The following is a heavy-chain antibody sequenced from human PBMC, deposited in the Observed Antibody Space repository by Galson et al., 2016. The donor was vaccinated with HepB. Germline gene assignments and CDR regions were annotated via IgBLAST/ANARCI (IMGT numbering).Heavy chain of an antibody. CDR2: IYSSGSD. CDR1: IGFSENDF. D-gene: IGHD2-15*01. J-gene: IGHJ4*02. V-gene: IGHV4-59*01. CDR3: ARSRKVVAPRYYLDH. Sequence: SETLSLTCNVSIGFSENDFWNWVRQPPGKELEWIGYIYSSGSDNYNPSLKSRVTISIDKSKKEVSLKLNPLTAADTAVYYCARSRKVVAPRYYLDHWCQGILVTVSS.